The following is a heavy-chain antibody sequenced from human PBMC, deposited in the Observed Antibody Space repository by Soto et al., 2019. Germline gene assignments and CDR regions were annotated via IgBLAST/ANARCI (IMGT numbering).Heavy chain of an antibody. D-gene: IGHD2-15*01. V-gene: IGHV2-5*02. CDR1: GFSLSNSEMG. CDR2: IYWDDDK. CDR3: AYRQHCSGGMCSYDTGWFDP. Sequence: QLTLKESGPTLVKPTQTLTLTCTFSGFSLSNSEMGVGWIRQPPGKALEWLALIYWDDDKRYNPSLRSRLAVTKDTSKNQVVFTMTNMDPVDTATYYCAYRQHCSGGMCSYDTGWFDPWGQGTLVTVSS. J-gene: IGHJ5*02.